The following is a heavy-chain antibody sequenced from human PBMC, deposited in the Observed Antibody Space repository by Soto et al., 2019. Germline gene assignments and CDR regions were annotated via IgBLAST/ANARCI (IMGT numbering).Heavy chain of an antibody. D-gene: IGHD3-3*01. CDR3: TTSGYYDFWSGYLATENNWFDP. CDR2: IRSKAYGGTT. V-gene: IGHV3-49*04. J-gene: IGHJ5*02. Sequence: PGGSLRLSCTASGFTFGDYAMSWVRQAPGKGLEWVGFIRSKAYGGTTEYAASVKGRFTISRDDSKSIAYLQMNSLKTEDTAVYYCTTSGYYDFWSGYLATENNWFDPWGQGT. CDR1: GFTFGDYA.